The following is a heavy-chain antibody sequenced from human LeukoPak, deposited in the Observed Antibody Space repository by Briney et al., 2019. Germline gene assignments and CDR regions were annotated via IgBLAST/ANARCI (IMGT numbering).Heavy chain of an antibody. CDR2: INSDGSST. V-gene: IGHV3-74*01. J-gene: IGHJ3*02. CDR3: ARETGYGDAFDI. CDR1: GFTFSSYW. Sequence: GGSLRLSCAASGFTFSSYWMHWVRHAPGKGLVWVSRINSDGSSTRYADSVKGRFTISRDNAKNTLYLQMNSLRAEDTAVYYCARETGYGDAFDIWGQGTMVTVSS. D-gene: IGHD3-16*01.